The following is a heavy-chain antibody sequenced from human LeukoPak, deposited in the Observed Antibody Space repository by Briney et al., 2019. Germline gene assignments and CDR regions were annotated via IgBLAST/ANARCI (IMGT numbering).Heavy chain of an antibody. CDR1: GGSISSYS. CDR2: IYYSGST. D-gene: IGHD1-26*01. V-gene: IGHV4-59*08. CDR3: ARTSYYWYFDL. J-gene: IGHJ2*01. Sequence: SETLSLTCIVSGGSISSYSWSWIRQPPGKGLEWIGYIYYSGSTNYNPSLKSRVTISVDTSKNQFSLRLTSLTAADTAVYFYARTSYYWYFDLWGRGTLVTVSS.